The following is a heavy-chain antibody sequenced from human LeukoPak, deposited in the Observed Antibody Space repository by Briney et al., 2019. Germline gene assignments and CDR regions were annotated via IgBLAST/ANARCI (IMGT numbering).Heavy chain of an antibody. CDR3: ARAYRPGGGWLMLVGMDV. CDR1: GDSVSSNSAA. CDR2: TYYRSKWYN. Sequence: SQTLSLTCAISGDSVSSNSAAWNWIRQSPSRGLEWLGRTYYRSKWYNDYPVSVKSRITINPDTSKNQFSLQLNSVTPEDTAVYYCARAYRPGGGWLMLVGMDVWGKGTTVTISS. J-gene: IGHJ6*03. D-gene: IGHD6-19*01. V-gene: IGHV6-1*01.